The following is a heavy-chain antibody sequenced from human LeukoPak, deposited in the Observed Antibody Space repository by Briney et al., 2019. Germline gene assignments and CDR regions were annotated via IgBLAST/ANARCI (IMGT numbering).Heavy chain of an antibody. Sequence: PGGSLRLSCAASGFTFSNYAMTWVRQAPGKGLEWVSIISGSGGNTYFADSVKGRFTISRDNSKNTLYLQMNSLRAEDTAVYYCAKDWLDYDSSGYYWTYWGQGTLVTVSS. J-gene: IGHJ4*02. CDR1: GFTFSNYA. V-gene: IGHV3-23*01. D-gene: IGHD3-22*01. CDR2: ISGSGGNT. CDR3: AKDWLDYDSSGYYWTY.